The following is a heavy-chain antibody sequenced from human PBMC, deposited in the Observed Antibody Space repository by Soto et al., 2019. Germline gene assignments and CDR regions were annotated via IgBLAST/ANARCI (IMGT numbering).Heavy chain of an antibody. CDR3: ESAWQYYYGSGSYYNLAVYYYYGMDV. CDR2: IIPIFGTA. CDR1: GGTFSSYA. D-gene: IGHD3-10*01. V-gene: IGHV1-69*06. J-gene: IGHJ6*02. Sequence: SVKVSCKASGGTFSSYAISWVRQAPGQGLEWMGGIIPIFGTANYAQKFQGRVTITADKSTSAAYMELSSLRSEDTAVYYCESAWQYYYGSGSYYNLAVYYYYGMDVWRQGTTVTVSS.